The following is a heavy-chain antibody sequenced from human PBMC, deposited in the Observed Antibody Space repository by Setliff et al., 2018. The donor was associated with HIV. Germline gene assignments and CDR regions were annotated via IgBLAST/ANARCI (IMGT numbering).Heavy chain of an antibody. CDR2: TYYSGYT. J-gene: IGHJ4*02. Sequence: SETLSLTCTVSGGSISSGDYYWSWIRQPPGKGLEWIGYTYYSGYTQYNPFLKSRVTISVDTSKNQFSLKLRSVSAADTAVYYCARASSGYLIVHYWGQGTLVTVSS. V-gene: IGHV4-30-4*01. D-gene: IGHD3-22*01. CDR3: ARASSGYLIVHY. CDR1: GGSISSGDYY.